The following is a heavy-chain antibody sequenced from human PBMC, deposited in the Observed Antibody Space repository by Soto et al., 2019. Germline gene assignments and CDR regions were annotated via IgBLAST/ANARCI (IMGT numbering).Heavy chain of an antibody. CDR2: IYYSGST. Sequence: TLSLTCTVSGGSISSGGYYWSWIRQHPGKGLEWIGYIYYSGSTYYNPSLKSRVTISVDTSKNQFSLKLSSVTAADTAVYYCARARYQLLHPYYYGMDVWGQGTTVTVSS. V-gene: IGHV4-31*03. CDR3: ARARYQLLHPYYYGMDV. J-gene: IGHJ6*02. D-gene: IGHD2-2*01. CDR1: GGSISSGGYY.